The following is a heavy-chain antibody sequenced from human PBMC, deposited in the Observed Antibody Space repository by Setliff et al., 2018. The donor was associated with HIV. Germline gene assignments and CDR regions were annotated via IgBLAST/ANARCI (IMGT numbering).Heavy chain of an antibody. J-gene: IGHJ6*03. V-gene: IGHV4-61*02. CDR1: GGSISSGSYY. D-gene: IGHD3-22*01. CDR3: ARVGWSGYYYDYYYYYYMDV. Sequence: TLSLTCTVSGGSISSGSYYWSWIRQPAGKGLEWIGRIYTSGSTNYNPSLKSRVTISVDTSKNQFSLKLSSVTAADTAVYYCARVGWSGYYYDYYYYYYMDVWGKGTTVTVSS. CDR2: IYTSGST.